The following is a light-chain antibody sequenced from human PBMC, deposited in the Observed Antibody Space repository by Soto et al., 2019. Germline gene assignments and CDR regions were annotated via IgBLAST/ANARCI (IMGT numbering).Light chain of an antibody. V-gene: IGKV3-20*01. J-gene: IGKJ4*01. Sequence: IVLTQSPATLSLSPGERATLSCTASQHVTTTYIAWYQQKFGQAPRPLIYGASTRATGTPDRFSGCGFGTDFTLSNSRVEPEDFAVYYCQQYDSSFSFGGGTKVEMK. CDR1: QHVTTTY. CDR3: QQYDSSFS. CDR2: GAS.